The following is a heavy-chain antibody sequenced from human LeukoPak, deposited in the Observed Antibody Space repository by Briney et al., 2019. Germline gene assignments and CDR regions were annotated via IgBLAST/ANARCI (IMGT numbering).Heavy chain of an antibody. Sequence: GGSLRLSCAASGFTLSSYSMNWVRQAPGKGLEWVSSISSSSSYIYYADSVKGRFTISRDNAKNSLYLQMNSLRAEDTAVYYCARDPYSSGWPYYYYYMDVWGKGTTVTVSS. CDR3: ARDPYSSGWPYYYYYMDV. D-gene: IGHD6-19*01. J-gene: IGHJ6*03. CDR1: GFTLSSYS. V-gene: IGHV3-21*01. CDR2: ISSSSSYI.